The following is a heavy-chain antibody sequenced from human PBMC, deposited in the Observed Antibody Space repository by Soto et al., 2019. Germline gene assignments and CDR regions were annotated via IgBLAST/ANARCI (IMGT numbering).Heavy chain of an antibody. CDR3: TTVFGY. CDR2: IDGVGTGT. J-gene: IGHJ1*01. D-gene: IGHD3-3*01. Sequence: TGGSLRLSCVASGFTFTNYWMHWVRQVPGKGLVWVSRIDGVGTGTSYSDSVRGRFTISRDNAENTLHLQMDSLRAEDTAVYYCTTVFGYWGQGTPVTVSS. V-gene: IGHV3-74*01. CDR1: GFTFTNYW.